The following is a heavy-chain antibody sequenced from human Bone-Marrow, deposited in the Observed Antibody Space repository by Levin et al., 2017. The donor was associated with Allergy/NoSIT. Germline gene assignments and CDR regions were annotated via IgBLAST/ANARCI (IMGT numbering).Heavy chain of an antibody. CDR3: ARNQDLYYDDSTPIDL. J-gene: IGHJ5*02. CDR1: GFIFSAYY. CDR2: ISIRDAYI. D-gene: IGHD3-22*01. V-gene: IGHV3-11*03. Sequence: PGGSLRLSCSASGFIFSAYYMTWVRQAPGKGLEWVSYISIRDAYINYADSVRGRFTISRDDSRNSLYLEMNSLRVEDTAVYYCARNQDLYYDDSTPIDLWGQGTLVTVSS.